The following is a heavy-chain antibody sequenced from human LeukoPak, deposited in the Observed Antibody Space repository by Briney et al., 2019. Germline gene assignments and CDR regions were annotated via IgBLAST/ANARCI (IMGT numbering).Heavy chain of an antibody. V-gene: IGHV3-21*04. Sequence: PGGSLRLSCAASGVTFSGYSMNWVRQAPGKGLEWVSAITATSLHIYYADSVKGRFTISRDNSKNTLYLQMNSLRAEDTAVYFCSKGQARFDHWGQGTLVTVSS. CDR3: SKGQARFDH. CDR1: GVTFSGYS. J-gene: IGHJ4*02. CDR2: ITATSLHI.